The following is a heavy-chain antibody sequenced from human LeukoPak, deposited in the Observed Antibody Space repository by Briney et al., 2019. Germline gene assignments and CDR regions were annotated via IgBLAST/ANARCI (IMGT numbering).Heavy chain of an antibody. V-gene: IGHV4-59*01. CDR2: IYYSGST. CDR3: AKIGFSPGQSGIAVAGTKVS. J-gene: IGHJ4*02. CDR1: GGSISSYY. Sequence: SETLSLTCTVSGGSISSYYWSWIRQPPGKGLEWIGYIYYSGSTNYNPSLKSRVTISVDTSKNQFSLKLSSVTAADTAVYYCAKIGFSPGQSGIAVAGTKVSWGQGTLVTVSS. D-gene: IGHD6-19*01.